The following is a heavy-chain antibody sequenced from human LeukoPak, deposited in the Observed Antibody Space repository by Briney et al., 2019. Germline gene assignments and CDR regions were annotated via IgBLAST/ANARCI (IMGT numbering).Heavy chain of an antibody. CDR2: IHSSGST. CDR1: GGSVSSYF. CDR3: AREGGDYYDSRNDY. J-gene: IGHJ4*02. D-gene: IGHD3-22*01. V-gene: IGHV4-4*07. Sequence: SETLSLTCTVSGGSVSSYFWSWIRQPAGKGLEWVGRIHSSGSTNYNPSLKSRVTISVDTSKNQFSLKLSSVTAADTAVYYCAREGGDYYDSRNDYWGEGTLVTVSS.